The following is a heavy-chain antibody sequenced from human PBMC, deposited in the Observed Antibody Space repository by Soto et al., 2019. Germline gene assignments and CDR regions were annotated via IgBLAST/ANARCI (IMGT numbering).Heavy chain of an antibody. Sequence: GASVKVSCKASGGTFSSYAISWVRQAPGQGLEWIGGIIPIFGTANYAQKFQGRVTITADKSTSTAYMELSSLRSEDTAVYYCARDRREYSSSSDAFDIWGQGTMVTVSS. V-gene: IGHV1-69*06. CDR1: GGTFSSYA. CDR3: ARDRREYSSSSDAFDI. CDR2: IIPIFGTA. J-gene: IGHJ3*02. D-gene: IGHD6-6*01.